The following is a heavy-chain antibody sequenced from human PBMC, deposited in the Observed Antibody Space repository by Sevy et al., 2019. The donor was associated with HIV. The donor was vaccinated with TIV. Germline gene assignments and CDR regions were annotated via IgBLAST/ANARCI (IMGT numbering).Heavy chain of an antibody. D-gene: IGHD2-8*01. V-gene: IGHV3-23*01. CDR3: AREGCTRPHDY. CDR2: LSFGCGKI. CDR1: GFAFYDYS. J-gene: IGHJ4*02. Sequence: GGSLRLSCAASGFAFYDYSMSWLRQAPGKGLEWVATLSFGCGKINYADSVKGRFTISSDNSKNSFYLQMDNLRVEDTALYYCAREGCTRPHDYWGQRTRVTVSS.